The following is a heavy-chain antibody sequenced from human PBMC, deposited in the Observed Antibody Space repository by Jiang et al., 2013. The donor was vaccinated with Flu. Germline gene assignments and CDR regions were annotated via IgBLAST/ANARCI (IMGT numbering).Heavy chain of an antibody. V-gene: IGHV3-23*01. CDR2: IYGGSGGT. CDR3: AKDKIPDGVWSIDH. J-gene: IGHJ4*02. CDR1: GFIFSTYT. Sequence: RLSCSASGFIFSTYTMNWVRQSPEKGLEWVSAIYGGSGGTVYADSVKGRFTISRDNSKNTLYLQMNSLRVDDTAIYYCAKDKIPDGVWSIDHWGRGTLVRVLS. D-gene: IGHD6-19*01.